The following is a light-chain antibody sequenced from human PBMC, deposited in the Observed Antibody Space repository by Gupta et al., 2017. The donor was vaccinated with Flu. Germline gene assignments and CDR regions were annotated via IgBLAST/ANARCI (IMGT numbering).Light chain of an antibody. Sequence: EIVLTQSAGTLSLSPGDRATLSCRASQSVSRDFLAWYQQKPGLAPRLLIHGASNRAAVIPDRFSGAGSGTDFTLTISRLEPEDFAVYYCHQYGSSPLTFGGGTKVEIK. J-gene: IGKJ4*01. CDR1: QSVSRDF. CDR3: HQYGSSPLT. V-gene: IGKV3-20*01. CDR2: GAS.